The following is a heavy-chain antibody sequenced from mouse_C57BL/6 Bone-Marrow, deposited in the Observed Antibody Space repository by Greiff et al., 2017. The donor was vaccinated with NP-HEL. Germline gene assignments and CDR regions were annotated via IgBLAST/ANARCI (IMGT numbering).Heavy chain of an antibody. D-gene: IGHD1-1*01. Sequence: EVQVVESGGDLVKPGGSLKLSCAASGFTFSSYGMSWVRQTPDKRLEWVATISSGGSYTYYPDSVKGRFTISRDHAKNTLYLQMSSLKSEDTAMYYCAREGFITTVVGYFDVWGTGTTVTVSS. J-gene: IGHJ1*03. V-gene: IGHV5-6*01. CDR3: AREGFITTVVGYFDV. CDR1: GFTFSSYG. CDR2: ISSGGSYT.